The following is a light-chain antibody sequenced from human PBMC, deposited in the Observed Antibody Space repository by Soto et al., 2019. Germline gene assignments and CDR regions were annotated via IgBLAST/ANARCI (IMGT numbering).Light chain of an antibody. J-gene: IGKJ1*01. CDR3: QHPRSYSQT. Sequence: DIQLTQSPPTLSAPVGDRVTITCRASQSIRYYLAWYQQMPGKAPKLLIYGASSLQSGVPSRFSGSGSGTECTLTISSLQPDDFAAYCCQHPRSYSQTFGQGTKVEIK. V-gene: IGKV1-5*01. CDR1: QSIRYY. CDR2: GAS.